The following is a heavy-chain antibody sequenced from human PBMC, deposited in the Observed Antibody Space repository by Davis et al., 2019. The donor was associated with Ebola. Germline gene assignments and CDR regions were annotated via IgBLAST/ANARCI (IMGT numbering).Heavy chain of an antibody. V-gene: IGHV1-46*01. J-gene: IGHJ4*02. CDR2: INPSGGST. CDR1: GYTFTGYY. Sequence: ASVKVSCKASGYTFTGYYMHWVRQAPGQGLEWMGIINPSGGSTSYAQKFQGRVTMTRNTSISTAYMELSRLTSEDTAVYFCARAWSSGYVDGYWGQGTLVTVSS. CDR3: ARAWSSGYVDGY. D-gene: IGHD5-12*01.